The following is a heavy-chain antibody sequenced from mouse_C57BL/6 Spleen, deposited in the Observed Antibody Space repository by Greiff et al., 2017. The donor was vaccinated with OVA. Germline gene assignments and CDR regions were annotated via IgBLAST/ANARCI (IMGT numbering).Heavy chain of an antibody. CDR3: ARAPDSSGLYAMDY. J-gene: IGHJ4*01. V-gene: IGHV1-63*01. CDR1: GYTFTNYW. Sequence: QVQLQQSGAELVRPGTSVKMSCKASGYTFTNYWIGWAKQRPGHGLEWIGDIYPGGGYTNYNEKFKGKATLTADKSSSTAYMQFSSLTSEDSAIYYCARAPDSSGLYAMDYWGQGTSVTVSS. D-gene: IGHD3-2*02. CDR2: IYPGGGYT.